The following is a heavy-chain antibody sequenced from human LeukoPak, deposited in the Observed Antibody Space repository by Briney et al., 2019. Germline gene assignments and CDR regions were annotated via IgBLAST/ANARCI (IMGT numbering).Heavy chain of an antibody. CDR1: GFTFSTYA. V-gene: IGHV3-30-3*01. CDR3: ARALDEGARFDY. Sequence: PGGSLRLSCTASGFTFSTYAMHWVRQAPGKGLEWVAVISYDGSNKYYADSVEGRFTISRDNSKNTLYLQMNSLRAEDTAVYYCARALDEGARFDYWGQGTLVTVSS. CDR2: ISYDGSNK. J-gene: IGHJ4*02.